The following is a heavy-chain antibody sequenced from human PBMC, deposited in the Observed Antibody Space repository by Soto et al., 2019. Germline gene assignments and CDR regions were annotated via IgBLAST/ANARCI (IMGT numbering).Heavy chain of an antibody. Sequence: VQLVESGGGVVQPGRSLRLSCAASGFTFSDYAMHWVRQAPGKGLEWVAVVSHDGRNTHYADSVKGRFTISTDSSKNTVSLEMTSLRAEDTAVYYCAKGGRQWLVTSDFNYWGQGAVVTVSS. V-gene: IGHV3-30*18. CDR2: VSHDGRNT. CDR1: GFTFSDYA. D-gene: IGHD6-19*01. J-gene: IGHJ4*02. CDR3: AKGGRQWLVTSDFNY.